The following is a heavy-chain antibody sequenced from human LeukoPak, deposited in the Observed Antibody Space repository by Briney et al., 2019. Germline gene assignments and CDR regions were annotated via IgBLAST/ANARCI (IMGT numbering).Heavy chain of an antibody. CDR1: GFTFSSYS. CDR2: ISSSSSYI. V-gene: IGHV3-21*01. D-gene: IGHD1-26*01. Sequence: GGSLRLSCAASGFTFSSYSMNWGRQAPGKGLEWVSSISSSSSYIYYADSVKGRFAISRDNAKNSLYLQMNSLRAEDTAVYYCAREWELLDYWGQGTLVTVSS. J-gene: IGHJ4*02. CDR3: AREWELLDY.